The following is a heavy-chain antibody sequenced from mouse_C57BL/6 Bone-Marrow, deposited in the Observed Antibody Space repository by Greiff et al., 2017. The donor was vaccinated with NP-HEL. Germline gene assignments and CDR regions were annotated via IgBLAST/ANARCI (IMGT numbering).Heavy chain of an antibody. J-gene: IGHJ2*01. CDR3: ARYMVREYYFDY. Sequence: EVMLVESGGGLVQPGGSLSLSCAASGFTFTDYYMSWVRQPPGKALEWLGFIRNKANGYTTEYSASVKGRFTISRDNSQSILYHQMNALRAEDSATYYCARYMVREYYFDYWGQGTTLTVSS. V-gene: IGHV7-3*01. CDR1: GFTFTDYY. D-gene: IGHD2-2*01. CDR2: IRNKANGYTT.